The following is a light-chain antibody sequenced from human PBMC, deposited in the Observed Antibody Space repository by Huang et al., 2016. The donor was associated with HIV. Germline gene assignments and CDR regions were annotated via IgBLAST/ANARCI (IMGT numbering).Light chain of an antibody. Sequence: DIQMTQSPSSLSTSVGDTVTITCRASQGISNFLAWYQQKPGKVPNLRIYSASALPSGVPSRFSGSGSGTHFTLTIRSLQPEDVATYYCQKYNSAPYTFGQGTKLDIK. CDR3: QKYNSAPYT. CDR1: QGISNF. J-gene: IGKJ2*01. V-gene: IGKV1-27*01. CDR2: SAS.